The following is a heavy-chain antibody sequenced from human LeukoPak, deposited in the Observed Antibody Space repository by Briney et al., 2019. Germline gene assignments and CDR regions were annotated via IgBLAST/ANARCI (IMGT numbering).Heavy chain of an antibody. CDR1: GYTFTSYY. J-gene: IGHJ4*02. Sequence: ASVRVSCKASGYTFTSYYMHWVRQAPGQGLEWMGIINPSGGSTSYAQKFQGRVTMTRDTSTSTVYMELSSLRSEDTAVYYCASTASFLEGFDYWGQGTLVTVSS. V-gene: IGHV1-46*01. CDR2: INPSGGST. D-gene: IGHD3-3*01. CDR3: ASTASFLEGFDY.